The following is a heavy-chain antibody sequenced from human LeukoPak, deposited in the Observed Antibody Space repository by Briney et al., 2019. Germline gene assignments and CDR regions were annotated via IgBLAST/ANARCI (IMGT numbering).Heavy chain of an antibody. J-gene: IGHJ4*02. V-gene: IGHV1-69*05. Sequence: SVKDSCKASGGTFSSYAISWVRQAPGQGLEWMGRIIPIFGTANYAQKIQGRVTITTDESTSTAYMELSTLRSEDTAVYYCARDVELGGYFDYWGQGTLVTVSS. D-gene: IGHD1-26*01. CDR2: IIPIFGTA. CDR1: GGTFSSYA. CDR3: ARDVELGGYFDY.